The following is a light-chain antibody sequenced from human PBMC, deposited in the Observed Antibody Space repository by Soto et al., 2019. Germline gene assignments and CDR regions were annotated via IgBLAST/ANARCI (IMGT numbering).Light chain of an antibody. Sequence: VVLTQSPATLSLSPGERATLSCRASQSISEFLAWYQQKPGQAPRLLIYDASNRATGIPARFSGSGSGTDFTLTISSPEAEDFALYYCQQRSKWPVTFGGGTKVDIK. CDR2: DAS. CDR1: QSISEF. V-gene: IGKV3-11*01. CDR3: QQRSKWPVT. J-gene: IGKJ4*01.